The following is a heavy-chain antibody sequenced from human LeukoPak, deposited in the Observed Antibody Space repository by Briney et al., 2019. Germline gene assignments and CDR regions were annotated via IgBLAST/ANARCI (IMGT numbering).Heavy chain of an antibody. J-gene: IGHJ5*02. CDR2: ISAYNGNT. CDR3: ARKVAAAGTLAWFDP. V-gene: IGHV1-18*01. D-gene: IGHD6-13*01. CDR1: GHTFTSYG. Sequence: ASVKVSCKASGHTFTSYGISWVRQAPGQGLEWMGWISAYNGNTNYAQKLQGRVTMTTDTSTSTAYMELRSLRSDDTAVYYCARKVAAAGTLAWFDPWGQGTLVTVSS.